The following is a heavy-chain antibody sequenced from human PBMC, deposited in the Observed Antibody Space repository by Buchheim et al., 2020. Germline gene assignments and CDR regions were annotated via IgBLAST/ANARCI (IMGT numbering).Heavy chain of an antibody. CDR1: GFTFSSYG. D-gene: IGHD3-22*01. J-gene: IGHJ2*01. CDR3: ARDPFYYDSSGYYRFLSRPGWYFDL. Sequence: QVQLVESGGGVVQPGRSLRLSCAASGFTFSSYGMHWVRQAPGKGLEWVAVIWYDGSNKYYADSVKGRFTISRDNSKNTLDLQMNSLRAEDTAVYYCARDPFYYDSSGYYRFLSRPGWYFDLWGRGTL. V-gene: IGHV3-33*01. CDR2: IWYDGSNK.